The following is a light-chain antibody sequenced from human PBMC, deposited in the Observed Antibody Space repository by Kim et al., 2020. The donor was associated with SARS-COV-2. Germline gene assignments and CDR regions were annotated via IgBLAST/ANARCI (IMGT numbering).Light chain of an antibody. J-gene: IGLJ2*01. V-gene: IGLV3-1*01. CDR1: NLGDKN. CDR3: QAWDSSTVV. CDR2: EDI. Sequence: SYELTQPPSVSVSPGQTAIITCTGNNLGDKNVCWYQQRPAQSPLLVIYEDIKRASGIPERVSGSNSGNTATLTICGTQAMDEADYYCQAWDSSTVVFGRGTQLTVL.